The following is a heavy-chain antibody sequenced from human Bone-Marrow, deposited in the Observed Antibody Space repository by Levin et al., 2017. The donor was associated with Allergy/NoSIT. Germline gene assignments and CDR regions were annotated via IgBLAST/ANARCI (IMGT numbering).Heavy chain of an antibody. V-gene: IGHV4-4*02. CDR1: GVSISGLYR. J-gene: IGHJ3*01. CDR2: THHSGSS. Sequence: SETLSLTCGISGVSISGLYRWSWVRQSPGKGLEWVGETHHSGSSYYNPSLWGRVTISVDKSKKLLSLTLTSVTAADPAVYYCARGPSPLDLWGQGTLVTVSS. CDR3: ARGPSPLDL.